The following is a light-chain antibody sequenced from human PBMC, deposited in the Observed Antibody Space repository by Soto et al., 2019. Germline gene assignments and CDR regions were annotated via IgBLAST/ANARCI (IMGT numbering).Light chain of an antibody. J-gene: IGLJ3*02. CDR2: EVS. CDR3: SSHAGSINVA. Sequence: QSVLTQPPSASGSPGQSVTISCTGTSSDVGGYNYVSWYQQYPGKAPKLMIYEVSKRPSGVPDRFSGSKSGNTASLTVSGLRAEDEADYYCSSHAGSINVAFGGGTKVTVL. V-gene: IGLV2-8*01. CDR1: SSDVGGYNY.